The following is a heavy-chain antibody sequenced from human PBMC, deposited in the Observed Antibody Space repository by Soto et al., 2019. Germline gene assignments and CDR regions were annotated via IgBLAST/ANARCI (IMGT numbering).Heavy chain of an antibody. CDR1: GYPFTNYD. D-gene: IGHD3-10*01. V-gene: IGHV1-8*01. CDR3: ARTSSFVRGGFDP. J-gene: IGHJ5*02. CDR2: MNPGSGNT. Sequence: GDAVKVSCKASGYPFTNYDINWVRQAPGQGLEWMAWMNPGSGNTGYAEQFQGRLTVTKDTSISTVYMELSSLRSEETAVYYCARTSSFVRGGFDPWGQRTLVPVSS.